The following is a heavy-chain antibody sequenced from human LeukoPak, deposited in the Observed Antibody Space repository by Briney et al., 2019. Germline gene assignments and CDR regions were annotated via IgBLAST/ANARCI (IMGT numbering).Heavy chain of an antibody. J-gene: IGHJ4*02. CDR2: ISYDGSNK. CDR1: GFTFSSYA. V-gene: IGHV3-30*04. CDR3: SRLSAMLRGPEPFYYFEY. Sequence: GRSLRLSCAASGFTFSSYAMHWVRQAPGKGLEWVAVISYDGSNKYYADSVKGQFTISRDNAKNSLFLQMNNLRAEDTAVYYCSRLSAMLRGPEPFYYFEYWGQGILVTVSS. D-gene: IGHD3-10*01.